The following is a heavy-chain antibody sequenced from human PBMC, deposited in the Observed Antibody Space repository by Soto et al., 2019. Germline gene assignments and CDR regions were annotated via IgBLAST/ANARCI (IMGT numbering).Heavy chain of an antibody. CDR1: CGSISSGGYY. CDR2: IYYSGST. CDR3: ARDRRYYYGMDV. V-gene: IGHV4-31*03. J-gene: IGHJ6*02. Sequence: SETLSRTCTVSCGSISSGGYYSSWIRQHPGKGLAWLGYIYYSGSTYYNPSPKRRVTISVDTSKNQFSLTLSSVTAADTAVYYCARDRRYYYGMDVWGQGTTVTGSS.